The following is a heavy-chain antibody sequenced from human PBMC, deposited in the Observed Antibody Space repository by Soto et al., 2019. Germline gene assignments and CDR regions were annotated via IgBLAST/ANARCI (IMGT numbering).Heavy chain of an antibody. CDR1: GGSFSGYY. CDR3: ARGIFGVVIDYYYYYMDV. D-gene: IGHD3-3*02. CDR2: INHSGST. J-gene: IGHJ6*03. Sequence: QVQLQQWGAGLLKPSETLSLTCAVYGGSFSGYYWSWIRQPPGKGLEWVGEINHSGSTHYNPSLISPATLSVGTSRNQSSLILDSVTGADTAMSYCARGIFGVVIDYYYYYMDVWGKGTTVTV. V-gene: IGHV4-34*01.